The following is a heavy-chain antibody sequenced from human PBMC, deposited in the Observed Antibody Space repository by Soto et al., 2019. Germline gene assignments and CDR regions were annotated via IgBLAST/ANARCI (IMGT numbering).Heavy chain of an antibody. D-gene: IGHD1-20*01. CDR2: ISGSDGQT. Sequence: GGSLRLSCVGAGFMFDRYAMTWVRQAPGKGLDWVSAISGSDGQTFYADSVRGRFTVSRDNFRNTVYLHMHSLRVEDTAVYYCAKDDPSTNSWTPDLWGQGTLVTVS. CDR1: GFMFDRYA. J-gene: IGHJ5*02. CDR3: AKDDPSTNSWTPDL. V-gene: IGHV3-23*01.